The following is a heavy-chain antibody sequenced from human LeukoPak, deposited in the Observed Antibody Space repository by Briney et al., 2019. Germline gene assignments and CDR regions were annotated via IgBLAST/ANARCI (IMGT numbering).Heavy chain of an antibody. CDR2: INPNSGGT. CDR3: ARGRDQQLVRHRGVLGAFDI. J-gene: IGHJ3*02. V-gene: IGHV1-2*02. D-gene: IGHD6-13*01. Sequence: GASVKVSCKASGYTFTGYYMHWVRQAPGQGLEWMGWINPNSGGTNYAQKFQGRVTMTRDTSTSTAYMELSRLRSDDTAVYYCARGRDQQLVRHRGVLGAFDIWGQGTMVTVSS. CDR1: GYTFTGYY.